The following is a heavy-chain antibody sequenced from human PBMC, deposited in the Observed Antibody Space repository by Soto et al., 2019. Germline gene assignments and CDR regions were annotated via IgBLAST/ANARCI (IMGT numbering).Heavy chain of an antibody. CDR1: GGSISSSSYY. CDR3: ARHVEWLGYWYFDL. V-gene: IGHV4-39*01. Sequence: QLQLQESGPGLVKPSETLSLTCTVSGGSISSSSYYWGWIRQPPGKGLEWIGSIYYSGSTYYNPSLKSRVTISVDTSTNQFSLKLSSVTAADTAVYYCARHVEWLGYWYFDLWGRGTLVTVSS. D-gene: IGHD6-19*01. J-gene: IGHJ2*01. CDR2: IYYSGST.